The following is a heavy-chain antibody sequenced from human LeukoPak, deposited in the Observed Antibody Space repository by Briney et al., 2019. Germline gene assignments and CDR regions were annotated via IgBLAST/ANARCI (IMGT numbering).Heavy chain of an antibody. CDR3: ARNNPNSPTIDY. Sequence: PSETLSLTCTVSGGSISSYYWSWIRQPPGKGLEWIGYIYYSGSTNYNPSLKSRVTISVDTSKNQFSLKLSSVTAADTAVYYCARNNPNSPTIDYWGQGTLVTVSS. CDR1: GGSISSYY. CDR2: IYYSGST. J-gene: IGHJ4*02. V-gene: IGHV4-59*01. D-gene: IGHD1-14*01.